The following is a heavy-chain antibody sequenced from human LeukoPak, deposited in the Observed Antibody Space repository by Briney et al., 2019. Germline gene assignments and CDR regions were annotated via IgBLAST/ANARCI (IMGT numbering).Heavy chain of an antibody. CDR1: GYTFTGYY. Sequence: ASVKVSSKASGYTFTGYYMHWVRQAPGQGLEWMGWINPNSGGTNYAQKFQGWVTMTRDTSISTAYMELSRLRSDDTAVYYCARVAVAGDHGMDVWGQGTTVTVSS. CDR2: INPNSGGT. J-gene: IGHJ6*02. D-gene: IGHD6-19*01. V-gene: IGHV1-2*04. CDR3: ARVAVAGDHGMDV.